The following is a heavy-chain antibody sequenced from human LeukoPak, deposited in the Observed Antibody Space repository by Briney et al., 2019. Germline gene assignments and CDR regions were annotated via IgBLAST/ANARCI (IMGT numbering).Heavy chain of an antibody. D-gene: IGHD3-22*01. Sequence: GGCLSPAYALAGSTFRSYAMGWGRQAPGKGRGWVSAISGIGGSTYYADSVKGRFTISRDNAKNTLYLPINSHRAENTAVYYCAKHTPYYYDSSGYSIPGDAFDIWGQGTMVTVSS. J-gene: IGHJ3*02. CDR1: GSTFRSYA. V-gene: IGHV3-23*01. CDR2: ISGIGGST. CDR3: AKHTPYYYDSSGYSIPGDAFDI.